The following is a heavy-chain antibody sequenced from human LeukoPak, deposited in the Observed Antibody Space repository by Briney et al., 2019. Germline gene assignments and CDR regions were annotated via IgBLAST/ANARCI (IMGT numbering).Heavy chain of an antibody. CDR3: ARLGGELLYY. CDR1: GGSFSGYY. D-gene: IGHD1-26*01. CDR2: INHSGST. V-gene: IGHV4-34*01. Sequence: SETLSLTCAVYGGSFSGYYWSWIRQPPGKGLEWIGEINHSGSTNYNPSLKSRVTISVDTSKNQFSLKLSSVTAADTAVYYCARLGGELLYYWGQGTLVTVSS. J-gene: IGHJ4*02.